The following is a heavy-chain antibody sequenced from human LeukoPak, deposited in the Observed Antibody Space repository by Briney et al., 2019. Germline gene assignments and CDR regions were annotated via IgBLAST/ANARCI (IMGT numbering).Heavy chain of an antibody. CDR1: GFTLSSDW. V-gene: IGHV3-7*01. CDR2: IKQEGSEK. Sequence: GGSLRLSCAACGFTLSSDWMSGVRQAPGKGLEGVANIKQEGSEKYCVDAVKGRFTISTDNAKNVRYLQMNSLRAEDPAVYYCARVDSGWYLHYFDYWGQGTLVTVSS. J-gene: IGHJ4*02. CDR3: ARVDSGWYLHYFDY. D-gene: IGHD6-19*01.